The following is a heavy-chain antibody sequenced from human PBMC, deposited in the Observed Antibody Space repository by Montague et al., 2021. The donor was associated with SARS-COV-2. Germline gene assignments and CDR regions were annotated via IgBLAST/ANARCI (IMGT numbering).Heavy chain of an antibody. Sequence: SETLSLTCTVSGASIGRSTYYWGWIRQAPGKGLEWIGSIYYSGSTYYNPSLKSRVTISVDTSKNQFSLKLSSVTAADTAVYYCARDPSRQPLLYPIGDYYYGMDVWGQGTTVTVSS. CDR3: ARDPSRQPLLYPIGDYYYGMDV. D-gene: IGHD2-2*02. V-gene: IGHV4-39*07. J-gene: IGHJ6*02. CDR1: GASIGRSTYY. CDR2: IYYSGST.